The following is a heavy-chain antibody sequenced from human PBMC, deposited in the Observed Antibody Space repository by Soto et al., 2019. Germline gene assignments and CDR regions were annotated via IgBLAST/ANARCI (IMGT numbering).Heavy chain of an antibody. CDR1: GGSFSGYY. CDR3: ARFYSGYDYYFDY. Sequence: QVQLQQWGAGLLKPSETLSLTCAVYGGSFSGYYWSWIHQPPGKGLEWIGEINHSGSTNYNPSLKSRVTISVDTSKNQFSLKLSSVTAADTAVYYCARFYSGYDYYFDYWGQGTLVTVSS. V-gene: IGHV4-34*01. CDR2: INHSGST. D-gene: IGHD5-12*01. J-gene: IGHJ4*02.